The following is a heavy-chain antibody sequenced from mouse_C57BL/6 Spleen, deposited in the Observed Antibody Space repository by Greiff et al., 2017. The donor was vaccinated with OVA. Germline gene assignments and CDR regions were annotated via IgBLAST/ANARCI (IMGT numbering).Heavy chain of an antibody. CDR3: ARSTTVVERVDY. D-gene: IGHD1-1*01. CDR1: GYTFTSYW. Sequence: QVQLQQPGAELVKPGASVKMSCKASGYTFTSYWITWVKQRPGQGLEWIGDIYPGSGSTNYNEKFKSKATLTVDTSSSTAYMQLRRLTSEDSAVYYSARSTTVVERVDYWGQGTTLTVSA. V-gene: IGHV1-55*01. CDR2: IYPGSGST. J-gene: IGHJ2*01.